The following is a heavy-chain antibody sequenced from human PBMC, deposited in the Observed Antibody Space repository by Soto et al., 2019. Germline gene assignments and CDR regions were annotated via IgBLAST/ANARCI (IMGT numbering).Heavy chain of an antibody. CDR3: AREVGYGDYGYYFDY. Sequence: QVQLVESGGGVVQPGRSLRLSCAASGFTFSSYGMHWVRQAPGKGLEWVAVIWYDGSNKYYADSVKGRFTISRDNSKNTLYLQMNSLRAEDTAVYYCAREVGYGDYGYYFDYWGQGTLVTVSS. CDR1: GFTFSSYG. D-gene: IGHD4-17*01. CDR2: IWYDGSNK. V-gene: IGHV3-33*01. J-gene: IGHJ4*02.